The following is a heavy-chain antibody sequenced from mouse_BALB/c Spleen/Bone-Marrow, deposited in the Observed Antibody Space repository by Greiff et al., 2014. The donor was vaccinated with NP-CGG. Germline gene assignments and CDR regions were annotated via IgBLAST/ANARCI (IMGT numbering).Heavy chain of an antibody. V-gene: IGHV1-5*01. Sequence: EVQLQQSGTVLARPGASVKMSCKASGYSFTSYWMHWVKQRPGQGLEWIGAIYPGNSDTSYNQKFKGKAKLTAVTSASAAYMELSSLTNEDSAVYYCTRSGSLGAMDYWGQGTSVTVSS. D-gene: IGHD3-1*01. J-gene: IGHJ4*01. CDR2: IYPGNSDT. CDR1: GYSFTSYW. CDR3: TRSGSLGAMDY.